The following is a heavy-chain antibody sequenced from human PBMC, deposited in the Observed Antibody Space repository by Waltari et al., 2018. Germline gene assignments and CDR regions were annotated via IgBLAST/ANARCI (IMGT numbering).Heavy chain of an antibody. D-gene: IGHD3-22*01. Sequence: QVQLVQSGAEVKKPGASVKVSCKAPGYTFTSYDINWVRQATGQGLEWMGWMNPNSGNTGYAQKFQGRVTITRNTSISTAYMELSSLRSEDTAVYYCARRGDSSGYPYYYGMDVWGQGTTVTVSS. CDR1: GYTFTSYD. V-gene: IGHV1-8*03. CDR3: ARRGDSSGYPYYYGMDV. J-gene: IGHJ6*02. CDR2: MNPNSGNT.